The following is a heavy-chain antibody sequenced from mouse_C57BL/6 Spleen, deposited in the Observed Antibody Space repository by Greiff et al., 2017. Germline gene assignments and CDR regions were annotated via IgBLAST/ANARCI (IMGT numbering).Heavy chain of an antibody. CDR1: GYTFTSYW. J-gene: IGHJ1*03. CDR2: IHPNSGST. V-gene: IGHV1-64*01. D-gene: IGHD1-1*01. CDR3: ARSGITTGWYFDV. Sequence: VQLQQPGAELVKPGASVKLSCKASGYTFTSYWMHWVKQRPGQGLEWIGMIHPNSGSTNYNEKFKSKATLTVDKSSSTAYMQLSSLTSEDSAVYYCARSGITTGWYFDVWGTGTTVTVSS.